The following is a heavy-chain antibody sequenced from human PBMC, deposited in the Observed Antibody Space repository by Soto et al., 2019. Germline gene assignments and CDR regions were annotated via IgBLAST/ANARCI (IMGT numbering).Heavy chain of an antibody. CDR1: GFTFSNAW. CDR2: IKSKTDGGTT. V-gene: IGHV3-15*07. D-gene: IGHD3-22*01. J-gene: IGHJ3*02. CDR3: TTNYYDSSGYYSPVDAFDI. Sequence: GGSLRLSCAASGFTFSNAWMNWVRQAPGKGLEWVGRIKSKTDGGTTDYAAPVEGRFTISRDDSKNTLYLQMNSLKTEDTAVYYCTTNYYDSSGYYSPVDAFDIWGQGTMVTVSS.